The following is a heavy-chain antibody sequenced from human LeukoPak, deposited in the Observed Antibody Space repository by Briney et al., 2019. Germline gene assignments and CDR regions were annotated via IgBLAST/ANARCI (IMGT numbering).Heavy chain of an antibody. CDR2: ISAYNGNT. D-gene: IGHD3-22*01. CDR3: ARDTPYYYDSSGYYDY. CDR1: GYTFTSYG. V-gene: IGHV1-18*01. J-gene: IGHJ4*02. Sequence: ASVKVSCKASGYTFTSYGISWVRQAPGQGLEWMGWISAYNGNTNYAQKLQGRVTMTTDTSTSTAYMELRSLGSDDTAVYYCARDTPYYYDSSGYYDYWGQGTLVTVSS.